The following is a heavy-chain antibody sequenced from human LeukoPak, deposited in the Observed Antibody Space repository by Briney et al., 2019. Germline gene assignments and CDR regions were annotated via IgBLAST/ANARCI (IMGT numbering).Heavy chain of an antibody. CDR3: AKGGWLEY. Sequence: GGSLRLSCAASGFTFNTYAMHWVRQAPGKGLEWVAVISYDGSSKYYADSEKGRFTISRDNSENTLYLQMNSLRAEDTAVYYCAKGGWLEYWGQGTLVTVSS. CDR1: GFTFNTYA. V-gene: IGHV3-30-3*01. D-gene: IGHD6-19*01. J-gene: IGHJ4*02. CDR2: ISYDGSSK.